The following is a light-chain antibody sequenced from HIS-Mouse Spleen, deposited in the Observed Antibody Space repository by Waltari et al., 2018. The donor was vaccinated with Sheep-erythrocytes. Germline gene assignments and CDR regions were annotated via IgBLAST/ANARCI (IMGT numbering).Light chain of an antibody. V-gene: IGLV3-1*01. Sequence: SYELTQPPSVSVSPGQTASITCSGDKLGDKYACWYQQKPGQSPVLVIYQDSKRPYGIPGRFSGSNSGNTATLTISGTQAMDEADYYCQAWDSSHVVFGGGTKLTVL. CDR3: QAWDSSHVV. CDR1: KLGDKY. J-gene: IGLJ2*01. CDR2: QDS.